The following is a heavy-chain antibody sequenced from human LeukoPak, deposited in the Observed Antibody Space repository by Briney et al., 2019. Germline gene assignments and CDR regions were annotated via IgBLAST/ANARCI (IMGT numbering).Heavy chain of an antibody. CDR2: IYYSGST. D-gene: IGHD3-3*01. Sequence: SETLSLTCTVSGGSISSYYWSWIRQPPGKGLEWIGYIYYSGSTNYNPSLKSRVTISVDTSKNQFSLKLSSVTAADTAVYYCARHAYDFWSGLPSYFDYWGQGTLVTVSS. CDR1: GGSISSYY. CDR3: ARHAYDFWSGLPSYFDY. J-gene: IGHJ4*02. V-gene: IGHV4-59*08.